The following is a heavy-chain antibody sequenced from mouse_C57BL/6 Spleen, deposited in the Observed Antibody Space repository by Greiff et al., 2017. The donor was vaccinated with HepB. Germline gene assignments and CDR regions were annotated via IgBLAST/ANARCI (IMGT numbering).Heavy chain of an antibody. J-gene: IGHJ4*01. V-gene: IGHV1-54*01. D-gene: IGHD2-2*01. CDR3: ARGGIYYGYDGDAMDY. CDR1: GYAFTNYL. Sequence: VQLQQSGAELVRPGTSVKVSCKASGYAFTNYLIEWVKQRPGQGLEWIGVINPGSGGTNYNEKFKGKATLTADKSYSTAYMQLRSLSSEDAAVYICARGGIYYGYDGDAMDYWGQGTSVTVSS. CDR2: INPGSGGT.